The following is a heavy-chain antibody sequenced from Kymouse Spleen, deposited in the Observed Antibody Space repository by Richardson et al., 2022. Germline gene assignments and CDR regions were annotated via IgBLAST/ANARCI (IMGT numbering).Heavy chain of an antibody. CDR2: IYYSGST. V-gene: IGHV4-39*01. D-gene: IGHD3-10*01. CDR3: ARQGYYYGSGSPNWFDP. CDR1: GGSISSSSYY. J-gene: IGHJ5*02. Sequence: QLQLQESGPGLVKPSETLSLTCTVSGGSISSSSYYWGWIRQPPGKGLEWIGSIYYSGSTYYNPSLKSRVTISVDTSKNQFSLKLSSVTAADTAVYYCARQGYYYGSGSPNWFDPWGQGTLVTVSS.